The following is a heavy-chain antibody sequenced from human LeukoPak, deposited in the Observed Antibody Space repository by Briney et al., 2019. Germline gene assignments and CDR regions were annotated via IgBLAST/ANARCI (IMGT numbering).Heavy chain of an antibody. J-gene: IGHJ4*02. CDR1: GFTFNDYY. V-gene: IGHV3-11*01. D-gene: IGHD3-10*01. CDR3: ARDGGSGSYYIDY. Sequence: GGSLRLSCAASGFTFNDYYMSWIRQAPGKGLEWVSYISSSGSTTYYADSVKGRFTISRDNAKNSLYLQMNSLRAEDTAVYYCARDGGSGSYYIDYWGQGTLVTGSS. CDR2: ISSSGSTT.